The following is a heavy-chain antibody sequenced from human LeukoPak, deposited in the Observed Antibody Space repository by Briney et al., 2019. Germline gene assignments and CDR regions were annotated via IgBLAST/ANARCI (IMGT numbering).Heavy chain of an antibody. J-gene: IGHJ6*03. CDR3: ARAVPGSMDV. V-gene: IGHV4-59*01. CDR2: IHYSGST. Sequence: PSETLSLTCTVSGGSISSYYWSWIRQPPGKGLEWIGYIHYSGSTNYNPSLKSRVTISVDTSKNQFSLKLSSVTAADTAVYYCARAVPGSMDVWGKGTTVTVSS. CDR1: GGSISSYY. D-gene: IGHD7-27*01.